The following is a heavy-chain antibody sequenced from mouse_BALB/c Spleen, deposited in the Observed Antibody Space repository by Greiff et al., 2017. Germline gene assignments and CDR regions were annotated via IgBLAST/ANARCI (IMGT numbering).Heavy chain of an antibody. Sequence: EVQLQESGPGLVKPSQSLSLTCTVTGYSITSDYAWNWIRQFPGNKLEWMGYISYSGSTSYNPSLKSRISITRDTSKNQFFLQLNSVTTEDTATYYCASAYGNYVYYYAMDYRGQGTSVTVSS. CDR2: ISYSGST. CDR1: GYSITSDYA. J-gene: IGHJ4*01. D-gene: IGHD2-10*02. V-gene: IGHV3-2*02. CDR3: ASAYGNYVYYYAMDY.